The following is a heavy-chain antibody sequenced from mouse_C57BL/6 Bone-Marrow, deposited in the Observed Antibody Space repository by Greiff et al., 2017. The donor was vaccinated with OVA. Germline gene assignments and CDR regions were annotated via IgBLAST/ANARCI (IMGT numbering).Heavy chain of an antibody. CDR3: ATLGDFDY. V-gene: IGHV1-26*01. Sequence: VQLQQSGPELVKPGASVKISCKASGYTFTDYYMNWVKQSHGKSLEWIGDINPNNGGTSYNQKFKGKATLTVDKSSSTAYMELRSLTSEDSAVYYCATLGDFDYWGQGTTLTVSS. CDR1: GYTFTDYY. CDR2: INPNNGGT. J-gene: IGHJ2*01. D-gene: IGHD3-3*01.